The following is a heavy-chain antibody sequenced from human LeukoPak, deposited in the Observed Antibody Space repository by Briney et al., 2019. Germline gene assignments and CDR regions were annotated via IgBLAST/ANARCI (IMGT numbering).Heavy chain of an antibody. CDR2: IYYSGST. Sequence: PETLSLTCTVSGGSISSSSYYWGWIRQPPGKGLEWIGSIYYSGSTYYNPSLKSRVTISVDTSKNQFSLKLSSVTAADTAVYYCAREFGGSYLGYWGQGTLVTVSS. CDR1: GGSISSSSYY. D-gene: IGHD1-26*01. J-gene: IGHJ4*02. CDR3: AREFGGSYLGY. V-gene: IGHV4-39*07.